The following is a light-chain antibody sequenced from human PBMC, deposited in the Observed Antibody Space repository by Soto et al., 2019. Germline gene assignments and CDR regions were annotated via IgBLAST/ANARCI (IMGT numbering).Light chain of an antibody. V-gene: IGLV2-14*01. CDR3: SSYTRSTTLV. CDR1: SSDVGGYNY. CDR2: DVG. J-gene: IGLJ2*01. Sequence: QSALTQPASVSGSPGQSITLSCTGTSSDVGGYNYVSWYHQHPGKAPKLMLYDVGNRPSGVSNRFSGANSGNTAALTISGLQAEDEADYHCSSYTRSTTLVFGGGTKLTVL.